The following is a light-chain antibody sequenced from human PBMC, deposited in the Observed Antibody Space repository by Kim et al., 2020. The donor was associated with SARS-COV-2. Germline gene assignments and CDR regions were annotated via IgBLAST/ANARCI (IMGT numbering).Light chain of an antibody. CDR2: DVS. CDR1: SRDVGGYNY. J-gene: IGLJ1*01. V-gene: IGLV2-14*03. Sequence: HSITLSCTGTSRDVGGYNYVSWYQQHPGKAPKLMIYDVSNRPSGVSNRFSGSKSGNTASLTISGLQAEDEADYYCSSYTSSSTLYVFGTGTKVTVL. CDR3: SSYTSSSTLYV.